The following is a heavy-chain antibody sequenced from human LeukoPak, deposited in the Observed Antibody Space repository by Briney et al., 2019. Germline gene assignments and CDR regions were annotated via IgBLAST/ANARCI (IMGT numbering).Heavy chain of an antibody. D-gene: IGHD6-13*01. CDR2: IYYSGST. J-gene: IGHJ4*02. Sequence: SETLSLTCTVSGGSISISSYFWNWIRQPPGKGLGWIGSIYYSGSTYYNPSLKSRVAISVDTSKNQFSLKLSSVTAADTAVYYCARHVSGEQQPYDYWGQGTLVTVSS. CDR3: ARHVSGEQQPYDY. V-gene: IGHV4-39*01. CDR1: GGSISISSYF.